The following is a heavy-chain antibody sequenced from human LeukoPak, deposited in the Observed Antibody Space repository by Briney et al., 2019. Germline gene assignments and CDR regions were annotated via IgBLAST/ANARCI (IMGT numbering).Heavy chain of an antibody. CDR1: GYTFTSYG. D-gene: IGHD2-15*01. J-gene: IGHJ6*03. V-gene: IGHV1-18*01. Sequence: ASVKVSCKASGYTFTSYGISWVRQAPGQGLEWMGWISAYNGHTNYAQKLQGRVTMTTDTSTSTAYMELRSLRSDDTAVYYCARASAVVAASFSGYYYYMDVWGKGTTVTVSS. CDR3: ARASAVVAASFSGYYYYMDV. CDR2: ISAYNGHT.